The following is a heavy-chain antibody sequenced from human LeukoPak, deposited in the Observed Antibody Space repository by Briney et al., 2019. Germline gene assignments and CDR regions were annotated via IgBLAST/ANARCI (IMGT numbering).Heavy chain of an antibody. J-gene: IGHJ4*02. Sequence: TGGSLRLSCAASGFTFSSYAMGWVRQAPGKGLEWVSATSGSGGSTYYADSVKGRFTIPRDNSKNTLYLQMNSLRAEDTAVYYCLRASYSSSWYYLDYWGQGTLVTVSS. V-gene: IGHV3-23*01. CDR3: LRASYSSSWYYLDY. CDR1: GFTFSSYA. CDR2: TSGSGGST. D-gene: IGHD6-13*01.